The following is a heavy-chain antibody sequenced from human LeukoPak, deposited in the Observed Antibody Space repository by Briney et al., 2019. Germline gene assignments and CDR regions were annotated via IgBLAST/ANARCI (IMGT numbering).Heavy chain of an antibody. V-gene: IGHV4-61*02. Sequence: PSQTLSLTCTVSAGSISSGSYYWSWIRQPAGKGREWIGRIYTSGSTNYNPSLKSRVTISVDTSKNQFSLKLSSVTAADTAVYYCAREVVPAATHCYYYGMDVWGQGTTVTVSS. CDR2: IYTSGST. J-gene: IGHJ6*02. CDR1: AGSISSGSYY. D-gene: IGHD2-2*01. CDR3: AREVVPAATHCYYYGMDV.